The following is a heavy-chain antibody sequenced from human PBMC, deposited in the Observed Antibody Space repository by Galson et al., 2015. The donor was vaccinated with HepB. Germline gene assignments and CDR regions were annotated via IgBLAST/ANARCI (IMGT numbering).Heavy chain of an antibody. J-gene: IGHJ4*02. CDR1: GYSFPNYW. CDR2: IYPYDSDI. Sequence: QSGAEVKKPGESLKISCKAFGYSFPNYWIAWVRQVPGRGLEWMGIIYPYDSDIKYRPSFQGHVSISADKSSSTAYLQWSSLKVSDSAMYYCLRGSYGEYWGQGTLVTVSS. CDR3: LRGSYGEY. V-gene: IGHV5-51*01. D-gene: IGHD3-16*01.